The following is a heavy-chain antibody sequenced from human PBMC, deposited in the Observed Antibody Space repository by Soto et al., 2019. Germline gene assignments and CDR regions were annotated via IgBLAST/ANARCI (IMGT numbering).Heavy chain of an antibody. D-gene: IGHD6-13*01. Sequence: PGGSLRLSCAASGFTFRSFTMSWVRQAPGKGLEWVSTISSNSAYIYYTDALRGRFTISRDNAKNSLHLQMNSLRAEDTAVYYCTRDASRDSSARGWFAPWGPGTLVTVSS. CDR1: GFTFRSFT. J-gene: IGHJ5*02. V-gene: IGHV3-21*01. CDR3: TRDASRDSSARGWFAP. CDR2: ISSNSAYI.